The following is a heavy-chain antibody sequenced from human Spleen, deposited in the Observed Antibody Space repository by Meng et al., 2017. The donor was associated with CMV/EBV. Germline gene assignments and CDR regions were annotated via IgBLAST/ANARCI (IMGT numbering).Heavy chain of an antibody. D-gene: IGHD1-1*01. CDR2: ISAYNGNT. Sequence: ASVKVSCKASGYTFTSYYMHWVRQAPGQGLEWMGWISAYNGNTNYAQKLQGRVTMTTDTSTSTAYMELRSLRSDDTAVYYCAREYTNLYGMDVWGQGTTVTVSS. CDR1: GYTFTSYY. V-gene: IGHV1-18*04. J-gene: IGHJ6*02. CDR3: AREYTNLYGMDV.